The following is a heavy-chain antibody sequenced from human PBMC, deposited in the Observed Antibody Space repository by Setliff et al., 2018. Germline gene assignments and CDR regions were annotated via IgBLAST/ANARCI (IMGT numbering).Heavy chain of an antibody. V-gene: IGHV4-59*01. CDR1: GASISDYH. Sequence: SETLSLTCRVSGASISDYHWSWIRQPPGQGLEWIGYIYSSGRTNYNPSLKSRVSLSLDTSKNQFSLDLSSVTPADTAVYYCARELGLRAPVDFWGQGILVTVSS. CDR2: IYSSGRT. D-gene: IGHD4-17*01. CDR3: ARELGLRAPVDF. J-gene: IGHJ4*02.